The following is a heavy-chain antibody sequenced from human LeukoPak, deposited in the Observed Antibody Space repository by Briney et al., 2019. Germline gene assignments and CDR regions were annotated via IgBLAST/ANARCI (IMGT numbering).Heavy chain of an antibody. V-gene: IGHV4-61*02. CDR3: ARTLHYYYYMDI. CDR2: IYTSGST. Sequence: PSETLSLTCTVSGGSISSGSYYWSWIRQPAGKGLEWIGRIYTSGSTKYNPSLKSRVTISVDTSKNQFSLRLSSVTAADTAVYYCARTLHYYYYMDIWGKGTTVTVSS. J-gene: IGHJ6*03. CDR1: GGSISSGSYY.